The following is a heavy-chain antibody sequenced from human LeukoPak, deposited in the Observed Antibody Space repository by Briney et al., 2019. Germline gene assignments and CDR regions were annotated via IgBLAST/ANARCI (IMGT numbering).Heavy chain of an antibody. CDR3: ARDRGYYDSSGYYSFFDY. V-gene: IGHV1-69*01. CDR2: IIPIFGTA. J-gene: IGHJ4*02. Sequence: ASVKVSCKASGGTFSSYAISWVRQAPGQGLEWMGGIIPIFGTANYAQKFQGRVTITADESTSTAYMELSSLRSEDTAVYYCARDRGYYDSSGYYSFFDYWGQGTLVTVSS. D-gene: IGHD3-22*01. CDR1: GGTFSSYA.